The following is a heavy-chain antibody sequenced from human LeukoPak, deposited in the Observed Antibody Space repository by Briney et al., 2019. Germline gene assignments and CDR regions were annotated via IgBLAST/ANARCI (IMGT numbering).Heavy chain of an antibody. Sequence: SETLSLTCAVYGGSFSGYYWSWIRQPPGKGLEWIGEINHSGSTDYNPSLKSRVTISVDTSKNQFSLKLSSVTAADTAVYYCARQYSSSTSFDPWGQGTLDTVSS. CDR2: INHSGST. J-gene: IGHJ5*02. D-gene: IGHD6-13*01. CDR3: ARQYSSSTSFDP. V-gene: IGHV4-34*01. CDR1: GGSFSGYY.